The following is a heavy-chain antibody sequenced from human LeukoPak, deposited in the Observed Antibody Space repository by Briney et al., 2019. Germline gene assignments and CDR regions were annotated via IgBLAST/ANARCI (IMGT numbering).Heavy chain of an antibody. J-gene: IGHJ4*02. CDR3: AKHPSPVLGGGSYFDY. V-gene: IGHV3-23*01. CDR1: GFTVSSSY. D-gene: IGHD3-16*01. Sequence: PGGSLRLSCAVSGFTVSSSYISWVRQAPGKGLEWVSVISGSGVNTDYADSVKGRVTISRDNSKNTLYLQMNSLRAEDTAVYYCAKHPSPVLGGGSYFDYWGQGILVTVSS. CDR2: ISGSGVNT.